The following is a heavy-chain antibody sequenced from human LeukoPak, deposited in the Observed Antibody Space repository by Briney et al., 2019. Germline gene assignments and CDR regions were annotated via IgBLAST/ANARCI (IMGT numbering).Heavy chain of an antibody. CDR1: RFTFSSYA. Sequence: GGSLRLSCAASRFTFSSYAMHWVRQAPGKGLEWVAIISYDGSKKNYADSVKGRFTISRDSSKNSLYLQMNSLRAEDTAVYYCAKDLLKGSGSYYNYWGQGTLVTVSS. J-gene: IGHJ4*02. D-gene: IGHD3-10*01. V-gene: IGHV3-30*04. CDR2: ISYDGSKK. CDR3: AKDLLKGSGSYYNY.